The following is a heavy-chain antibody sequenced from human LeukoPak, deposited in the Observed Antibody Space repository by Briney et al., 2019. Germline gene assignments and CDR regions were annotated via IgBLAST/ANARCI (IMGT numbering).Heavy chain of an antibody. V-gene: IGHV3-30*02. CDR1: GMAFSNYG. CDR2: IRYDGSNK. J-gene: IGHJ4*02. CDR3: VASGSYHIPSFDY. Sequence: QTGRSLRLSCVVSGMAFSNYGMHWVRQAPGKGLEWVAFIRYDGSNKYYADSVKGRFTISRDNSKSTLYLQMSSLRGEDTAVYYCVASGSYHIPSFDYWGQGTLVTVSP. D-gene: IGHD1-26*01.